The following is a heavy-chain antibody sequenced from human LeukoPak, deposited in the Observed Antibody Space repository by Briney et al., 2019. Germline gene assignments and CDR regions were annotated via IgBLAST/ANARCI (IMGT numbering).Heavy chain of an antibody. D-gene: IGHD3-16*01. CDR1: GGSISSSSYY. J-gene: IGHJ4*02. V-gene: IGHV4-39*07. CDR2: IYYSGST. Sequence: TSETLSLTCTVSGGSISSSSYYWGWVRQPPGKGLEWIGSIYYSGSTYYNPSLKSRVTISVDTSKNQFSLRLTSVTAADTAVYYCASLRVPGGFDYWGQGTLVTVSS. CDR3: ASLRVPGGFDY.